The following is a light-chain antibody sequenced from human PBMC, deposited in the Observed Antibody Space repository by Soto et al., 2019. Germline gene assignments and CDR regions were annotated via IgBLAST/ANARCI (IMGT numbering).Light chain of an antibody. CDR1: QSISSW. Sequence: DIQMTQSPSTLSASVGDRVTITCRASQSISSWLAWYQQKPGKAPKLLIYDASSLESGVPSRLSGSGSGTECTLTISSLQPEDFATYYCQQYNSYPYAFGQGTKLEIK. CDR3: QQYNSYPYA. V-gene: IGKV1-5*01. J-gene: IGKJ2*01. CDR2: DAS.